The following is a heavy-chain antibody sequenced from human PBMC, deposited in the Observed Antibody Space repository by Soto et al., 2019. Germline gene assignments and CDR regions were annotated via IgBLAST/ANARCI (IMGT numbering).Heavy chain of an antibody. V-gene: IGHV3-53*01. J-gene: IGHJ6*02. CDR3: ARGRKRVGCTNGVCYTGYYYYYGMDV. Sequence: GGSLRLSCAASGFSVSSNYMSWVRQAPGKGLEWVSVIYSGGNTHYADSVKGRFTISRDNSKNTLYLQMNSLRAEDAAVYYCARGRKRVGCTNGVCYTGYYYYYGMDVWGQGTTVTVSS. CDR1: GFSVSSNY. CDR2: IYSGGNT. D-gene: IGHD2-8*01.